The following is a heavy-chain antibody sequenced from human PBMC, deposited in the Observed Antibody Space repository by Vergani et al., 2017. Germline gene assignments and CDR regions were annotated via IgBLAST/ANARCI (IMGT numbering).Heavy chain of an antibody. CDR3: ARARGGYSGYDPDYYYYGLDL. V-gene: IGHV4-61*01. D-gene: IGHD5-12*01. CDR2: IYYSGST. Sequence: QLHLQESGPGLVKPSETLSLTCTVSGGSITSSSYYWSWIRQPPGKGLEWIGYIYYSGSTNYNPSLKSRVTISVDTSKNQFSLKLSSVTAADTAVYYCARARGGYSGYDPDYYYYGLDLWGQGTTVTVSS. CDR1: GGSITSSSYY. J-gene: IGHJ6*02.